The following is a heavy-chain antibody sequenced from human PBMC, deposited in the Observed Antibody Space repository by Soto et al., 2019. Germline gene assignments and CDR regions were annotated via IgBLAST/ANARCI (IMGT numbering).Heavy chain of an antibody. J-gene: IGHJ6*02. V-gene: IGHV3-48*02. Sequence: EVQLVESGGGLVQPGGSLRLSCAASGFTFSSYSMNWVRQAPGKGLEWVSYISSSSSTIYYADSVKGRFTISRDNAKNSLYLQMNSLRDEDTAVYYCARAEGVAARPAAPYGMDVWGQGTTVTVSS. D-gene: IGHD6-6*01. CDR1: GFTFSSYS. CDR2: ISSSSSTI. CDR3: ARAEGVAARPAAPYGMDV.